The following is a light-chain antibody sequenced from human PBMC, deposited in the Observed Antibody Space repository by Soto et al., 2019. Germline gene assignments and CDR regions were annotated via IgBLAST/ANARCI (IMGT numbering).Light chain of an antibody. CDR3: SSYAGSNNL. J-gene: IGLJ2*01. V-gene: IGLV2-8*01. CDR1: SSDVGGYNW. Sequence: QSVLTQPPSASGSPGQSVTISCTGTSSDVGGYNWVSWYQQHPGKAPKLMIYEVSKRPSGVPDRFSGSKSGNTASLTVSGLQAEDEADYYCSSYAGSNNLFGGGTKLTVL. CDR2: EVS.